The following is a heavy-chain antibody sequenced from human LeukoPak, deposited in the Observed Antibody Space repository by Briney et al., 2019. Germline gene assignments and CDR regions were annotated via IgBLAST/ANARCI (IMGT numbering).Heavy chain of an antibody. J-gene: IGHJ4*02. D-gene: IGHD7-27*01. Sequence: ASVKVSCKASGYSFTNYDINWVRQATGHGLGWMGWMNPNSGTVGYAQEFQGRVTMTRNASISAAYMELSSLTSEDAAVYYCTRGASDYWGENYFDYWGQGSLVTVSS. CDR3: TRGASDYWGENYFDY. CDR2: MNPNSGTV. CDR1: GYSFTNYD. V-gene: IGHV1-8*01.